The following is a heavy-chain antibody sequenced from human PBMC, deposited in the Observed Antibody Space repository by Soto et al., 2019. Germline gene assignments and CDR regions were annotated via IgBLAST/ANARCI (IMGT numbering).Heavy chain of an antibody. J-gene: IGHJ1*01. D-gene: IGHD2-15*01. CDR1: VFTVTNYW. CDR2: INEDGSRI. CDR3: VRDFGGNRDY. Sequence: GWSLRLSCASSVFTVTNYWMQWVRQAPGKGLVWVSRINEDGSRIDHADSVRGRFTISRDSAKNTLYLQMNGLRVDDTAVYYCVRDFGGNRDYWGQGILVTVSS. V-gene: IGHV3-74*01.